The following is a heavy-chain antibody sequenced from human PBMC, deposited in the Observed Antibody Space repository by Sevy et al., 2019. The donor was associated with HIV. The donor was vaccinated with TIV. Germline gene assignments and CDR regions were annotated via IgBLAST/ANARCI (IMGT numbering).Heavy chain of an antibody. Sequence: GGSLRLSCAASGFTFSSYSIHWVRQAPGKGLEWVAIVSSDGSEINYADSVKGRFTISRDNSRNTLYLQMNSLRTEDTALYYCARDQLGSIDYWGQGTLVTVSS. CDR1: GFTFSSYS. CDR2: VSSDGSEI. J-gene: IGHJ4*02. D-gene: IGHD7-27*01. V-gene: IGHV3-30*03. CDR3: ARDQLGSIDY.